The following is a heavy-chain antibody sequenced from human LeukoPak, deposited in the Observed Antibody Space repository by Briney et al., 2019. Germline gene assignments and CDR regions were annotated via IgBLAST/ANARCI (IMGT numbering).Heavy chain of an antibody. J-gene: IGHJ3*02. CDR3: ARDVPAYYYDSSGYTDAFDI. V-gene: IGHV3-33*01. CDR1: GFTFSSYG. D-gene: IGHD3-22*01. CDR2: IWYDGSNK. Sequence: TGGSLRLSCAASGFTFSSYGMHWVSQAPGKGLEWVAVIWYDGSNKYYADSVKGRFTISRDNSKNTLYLQMNSLRAEDTAVYYCARDVPAYYYDSSGYTDAFDIWGQGTMVTVSS.